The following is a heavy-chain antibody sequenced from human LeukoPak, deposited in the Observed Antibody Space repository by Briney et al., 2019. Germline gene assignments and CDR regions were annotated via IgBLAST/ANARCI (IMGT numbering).Heavy chain of an antibody. CDR2: ISSSSSYI. Sequence: PGGSLRLSCAASGFTFSSYSMNWVRQAPGKGLEWVSSISSSSSYIYYADSVKGRFTISRDNAKNSLYLQMNSLRAEDTAVYYCARDRSTLGYPRTNSDYWGQGTLVTVSS. V-gene: IGHV3-21*01. D-gene: IGHD1-14*01. J-gene: IGHJ4*02. CDR3: ARDRSTLGYPRTNSDY. CDR1: GFTFSSYS.